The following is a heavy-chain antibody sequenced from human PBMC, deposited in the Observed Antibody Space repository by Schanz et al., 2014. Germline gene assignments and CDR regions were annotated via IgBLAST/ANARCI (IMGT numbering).Heavy chain of an antibody. D-gene: IGHD6-13*01. CDR3: ARSGSSNWYCFDY. CDR2: IIPILGIA. V-gene: IGHV1-69*02. CDR1: GGTFNSYT. J-gene: IGHJ4*02. Sequence: QVQLVQSGAEVKKPGSSMKVSCKASGGTFNSYTINWVRQAPGQGLEWMGRIIPILGIANYAQKFQGRVTMTRDTLASTAYMEVSSLRSEDTAVYYCARSGSSNWYCFDYWGQGTLVTVSS.